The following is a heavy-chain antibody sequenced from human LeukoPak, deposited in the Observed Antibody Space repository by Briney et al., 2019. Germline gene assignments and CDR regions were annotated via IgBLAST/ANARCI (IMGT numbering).Heavy chain of an antibody. J-gene: IGHJ6*02. D-gene: IGHD3-10*01. CDR1: GFTFSDYA. Sequence: PGGSLRLSCAASGFTFSDYAIHWVRQASGQGLEWVGRIRSKVNNYATAYAASVEGSFTISRDDSKNTAYLQMNSLKTEDTAVYYCARLTGDGAHDYYYDGMDVWGQGTTVTVSS. V-gene: IGHV3-73*01. CDR3: ARLTGDGAHDYYYDGMDV. CDR2: IRSKVNNYAT.